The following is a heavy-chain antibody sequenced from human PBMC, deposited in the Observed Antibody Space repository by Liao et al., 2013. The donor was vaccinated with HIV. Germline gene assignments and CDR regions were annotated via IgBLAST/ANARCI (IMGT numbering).Heavy chain of an antibody. V-gene: IGHV4-59*12. CDR2: INHRGNA. Sequence: QVQLQESGPGLVKPSETLSLTCTVSGGSISSYYWSWIRQSPGKGLEWIGEINHRGNANYNPSLKSRVTMSADTSKKQISLKLNFVTAADTAVYYCARGSYANGGLFDYWGQGTLVTVSS. D-gene: IGHD2-2*01. J-gene: IGHJ4*02. CDR1: GGSISSYY. CDR3: ARGSYANGGLFDY.